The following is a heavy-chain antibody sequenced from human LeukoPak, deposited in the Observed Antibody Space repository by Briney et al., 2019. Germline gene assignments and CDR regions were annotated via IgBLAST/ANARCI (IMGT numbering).Heavy chain of an antibody. CDR2: IKQDGSEK. D-gene: IGHD6-13*01. V-gene: IGHV3-7*01. Sequence: GGSLRLSCAASGFTFSSYWMSWVRQAPGKGLEWVANIKQDGSEKYYVDSVKGRFTISRDNAKNSLYLPMNSLRAEDTAVYYCARDRSSSWYKVSDYWGQGTLVTVSS. CDR3: ARDRSSSWYKVSDY. CDR1: GFTFSSYW. J-gene: IGHJ4*02.